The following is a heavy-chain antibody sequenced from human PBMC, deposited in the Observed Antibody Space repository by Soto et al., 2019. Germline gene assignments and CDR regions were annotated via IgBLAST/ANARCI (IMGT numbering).Heavy chain of an antibody. Sequence: GGSLGLSCAASGFTFDDYAMHWVRQAPGKGLEWVSGISWNSGSIGYADSVKGRFTISRDNAKNSLYLQMNSLRAEDTALYYCAKAYYYDSSGYYYVSWSGLAREYYFDYWGQGTLVTVSS. J-gene: IGHJ4*02. CDR1: GFTFDDYA. V-gene: IGHV3-9*01. CDR3: AKAYYYDSSGYYYVSWSGLAREYYFDY. CDR2: ISWNSGSI. D-gene: IGHD3-22*01.